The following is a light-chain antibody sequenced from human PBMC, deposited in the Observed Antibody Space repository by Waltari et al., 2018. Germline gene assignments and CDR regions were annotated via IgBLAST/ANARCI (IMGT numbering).Light chain of an antibody. Sequence: QSALTQPPSASGSPGQSVTISCTGTTSDVGVYNFVSWYQQHPGKAPKLMIYEVTKRPSGVPARFYCPKAGNTASLTVSGLQAEDEADYYCASYADSDKLLFGGGTKLTVL. J-gene: IGLJ2*01. CDR1: TSDVGVYNF. V-gene: IGLV2-8*01. CDR3: ASYADSDKLL. CDR2: EVT.